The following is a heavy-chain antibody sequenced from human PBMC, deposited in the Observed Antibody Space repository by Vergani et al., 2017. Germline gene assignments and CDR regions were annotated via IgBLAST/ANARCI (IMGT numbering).Heavy chain of an antibody. V-gene: IGHV4-34*01. D-gene: IGHD5-12*01. CDR2: INHSGST. CDR3: ARRWLRRAYFDY. J-gene: IGHJ4*02. Sequence: QVQLQQWGAGLLKPSETLSLTCAVYGGSFSAYYWSWIRQPPGKGLEWFGEINHSGSTNYNPSLKSRVTISVDTSKNQFFLKLSSVTAAATSVYYCARRWLRRAYFDYWGQGTLVTVSS. CDR1: GGSFSAYY.